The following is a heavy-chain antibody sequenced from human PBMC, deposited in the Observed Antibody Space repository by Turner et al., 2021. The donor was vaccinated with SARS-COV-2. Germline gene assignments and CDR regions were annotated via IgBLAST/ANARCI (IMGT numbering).Heavy chain of an antibody. CDR2: ISPRPGIA. J-gene: IGHJ2*01. D-gene: IGHD2-21*02. CDR3: ARPTSCGGDCYYVDL. Sequence: QVQLVQSGAEVRKPGSSVKVSCRASGGTFSSFIINWVRQAPGQGLEWMGGISPRPGIANYAQKFQGRVTVTADTSTSTVYMELSSLRSEDTAVYYCARPTSCGGDCYYVDLWGRGTLVTVSS. V-gene: IGHV1-69*02. CDR1: GGTFSSFI.